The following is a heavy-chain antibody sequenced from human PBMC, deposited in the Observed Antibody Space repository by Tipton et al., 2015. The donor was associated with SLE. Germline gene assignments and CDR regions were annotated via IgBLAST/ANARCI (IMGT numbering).Heavy chain of an antibody. D-gene: IGHD3-3*01. CDR3: RSGTTKDYDFWSGAFDI. J-gene: IGHJ3*02. CDR1: GFTFSSYG. CDR2: IRYDGSNK. V-gene: IGHV3-30*02. Sequence: SLRLSCAASGFTFSSYGMHWVRQAPGKGLEWVAFIRYDGSNKYYADSVKGRFTISRDNSKNTLYLQMNSLRAEDTAVYYCRSGTTKDYDFWSGAFDIWGQGTMVTVSS.